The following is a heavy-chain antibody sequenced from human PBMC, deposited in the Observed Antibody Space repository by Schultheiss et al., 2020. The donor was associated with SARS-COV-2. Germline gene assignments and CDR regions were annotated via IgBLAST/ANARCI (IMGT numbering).Heavy chain of an antibody. J-gene: IGHJ3*02. V-gene: IGHV4-39*07. D-gene: IGHD3-10*01. CDR2: IYYNGIT. CDR3: ARGFGAGPFDI. Sequence: SETLSLTCSVSGGSISSSSYYWVWIRQPPGKGLEWIGKIYYNGITYYNPSLTSRVTISVDTSKSQFSLKLSSVTAADTAVYYCARGFGAGPFDIWGQGTTVTVSS. CDR1: GGSISSSSYY.